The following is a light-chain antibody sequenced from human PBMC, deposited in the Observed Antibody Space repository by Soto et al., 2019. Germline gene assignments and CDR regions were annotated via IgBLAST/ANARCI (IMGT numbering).Light chain of an antibody. J-gene: IGLJ2*01. V-gene: IGLV2-23*01. Sequence: QSALTQPASVSGSPGQSITISCTGTSSDVGSYSLVSWYQQHPGKAPKVMIYEGTKRPSGVSIRFSGPKSGNTASLTISGLQAEDEADYYCCSYAGSRTVVFGGGTKVTVL. CDR1: SSDVGSYSL. CDR3: CSYAGSRTVV. CDR2: EGT.